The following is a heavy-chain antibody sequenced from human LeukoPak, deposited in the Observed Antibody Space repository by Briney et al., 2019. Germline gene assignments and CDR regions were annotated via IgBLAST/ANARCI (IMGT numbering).Heavy chain of an antibody. CDR3: AKDFGRNLGGPGY. CDR2: ISYDGSNK. CDR1: GFTFSSYG. J-gene: IGHJ4*02. V-gene: IGHV3-30*18. Sequence: PGGSLRLSCAASGFTFSSYGMHWVRQAPGKGLEWVAVISYDGSNKYYADSVKGRFAISRDDSKSTLYLQMNSLRGEDTAVYYCAKDFGRNLGGPGYWGRGTLVIVSS. D-gene: IGHD1-14*01.